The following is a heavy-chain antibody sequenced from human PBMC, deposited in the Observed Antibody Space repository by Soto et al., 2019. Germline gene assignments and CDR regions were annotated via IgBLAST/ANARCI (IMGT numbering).Heavy chain of an antibody. V-gene: IGHV4-59*01. CDR1: GGSISSYY. J-gene: IGHJ4*02. D-gene: IGHD6-6*01. CDR3: ARGSAAFDY. CDR2: IYYSGNT. Sequence: PSETLSLTCTVSGGSISSYYWSWIRQPPGKGLEWIGYIYYSGNTNYNPSLKSRVTISVDTSKNQFSLKLSSVTAADTAVYYCARGSAAFDYWGQGTLVTGSS.